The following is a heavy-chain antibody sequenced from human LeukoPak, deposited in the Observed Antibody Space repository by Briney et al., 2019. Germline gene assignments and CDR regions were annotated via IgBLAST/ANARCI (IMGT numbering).Heavy chain of an antibody. CDR3: ATASSSGWKRGAFDI. J-gene: IGHJ3*02. Sequence: SETLSLTXTVSGGSISSSSYYWGWIRQPPGKGLEWIGSIYYSGSTYYNPSLKSRVTISVDTSKNQFSLKLSSVTAADTAVYYCATASSSGWKRGAFDIWGQGTMVTVSS. D-gene: IGHD6-19*01. CDR2: IYYSGST. CDR1: GGSISSSSYY. V-gene: IGHV4-39*01.